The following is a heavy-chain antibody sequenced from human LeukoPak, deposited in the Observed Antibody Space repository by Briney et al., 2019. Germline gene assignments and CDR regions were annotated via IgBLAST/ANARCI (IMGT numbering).Heavy chain of an antibody. V-gene: IGHV1-18*01. CDR3: ARGGQVEMATMEGDY. D-gene: IGHD5-24*01. CDR2: ISAYNGNT. Sequence: ASVKVSCKASGYTFTSYGISWVRQAPGQGLERMGWISAYNGNTNYAQKLQGRVAMTTDTSTSTAYMELRSLRSDDTAVYYCARGGQVEMATMEGDYWGQGTLVTVSS. J-gene: IGHJ4*02. CDR1: GYTFTSYG.